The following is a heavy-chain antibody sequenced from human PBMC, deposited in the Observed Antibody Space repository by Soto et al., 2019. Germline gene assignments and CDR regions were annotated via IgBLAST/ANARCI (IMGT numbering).Heavy chain of an antibody. CDR2: VSHDGRNT. J-gene: IGHJ4*02. CDR1: GFTFSDYA. CDR3: AKGGRQWLVTSDFNY. D-gene: IGHD6-19*01. Sequence: VQLVASGGGVVQPGRSLRLSCAASGFTFSDYAMHWVRQAPGKGLEWVAVVSHDGRNTHYADSVKGRFTNSRDSAKNTVSLETTSLRAEDTAGYYCAKGGRQWLVTSDFNYWGQGALVTVSS. V-gene: IGHV3-30*18.